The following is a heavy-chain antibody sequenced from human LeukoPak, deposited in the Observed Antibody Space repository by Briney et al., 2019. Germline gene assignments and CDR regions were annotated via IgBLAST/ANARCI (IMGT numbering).Heavy chain of an antibody. V-gene: IGHV4-34*01. CDR2: INHSGSS. D-gene: IGHD3-10*01. CDR3: ARRVRGVNDAFDI. J-gene: IGHJ3*02. CDR1: GGPFSDYY. Sequence: SETLSLTCAVYGGPFSDYYWSWIRQPPGKGLEWIGEINHSGSSNYNPFLKSRATISVDTSKNHSSLKLTSMTAADTAVYYCARRVRGVNDAFDIWGQGTMVTVSS.